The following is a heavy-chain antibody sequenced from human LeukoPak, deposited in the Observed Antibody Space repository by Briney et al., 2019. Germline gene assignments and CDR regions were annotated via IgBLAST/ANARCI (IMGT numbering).Heavy chain of an antibody. Sequence: SETLSLTCTVSGGSISPYFWSWIRQPPGKGLEWIGEINHSGSTNYNPSLKSRVTISVDTSKNQFSLKLSSVTAADTAVYYCATGRDTGYLDYWGQGTLVTVSS. CDR2: INHSGST. CDR1: GGSISPYF. J-gene: IGHJ4*02. V-gene: IGHV4-34*01. CDR3: ATGRDTGYLDY. D-gene: IGHD2-8*02.